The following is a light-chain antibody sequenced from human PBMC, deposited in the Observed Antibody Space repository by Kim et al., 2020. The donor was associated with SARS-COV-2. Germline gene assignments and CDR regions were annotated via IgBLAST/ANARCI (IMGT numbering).Light chain of an antibody. J-gene: IGKJ4*01. CDR1: QDIRNNF. V-gene: IGKV1-33*01. CDR3: QQFDVLPLT. Sequence: SVGDRVTLTCQASQDIRNNFLNWYQQKPGKAPKLLIFDASILETGVPSRFSGSGSGTHFTFTISSLQPEDIATYYCQQFDVLPLTFGGGTKVDIK. CDR2: DAS.